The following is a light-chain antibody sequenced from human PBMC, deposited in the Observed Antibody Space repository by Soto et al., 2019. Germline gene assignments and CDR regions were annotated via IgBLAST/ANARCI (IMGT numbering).Light chain of an antibody. J-gene: IGKJ5*01. CDR3: QQYGSSPRT. Sequence: DSVLTQSPCTLTLSPWQRETLTCRSRHSVRISILAWYQQQVGQAPRLLIYDASSRATGVPDRFSGSGSGTDFTLTISRLEPEDFAVYYCQQYGSSPRTFGQGTRLDIK. CDR1: HSVRISI. V-gene: IGKV3-20*01. CDR2: DAS.